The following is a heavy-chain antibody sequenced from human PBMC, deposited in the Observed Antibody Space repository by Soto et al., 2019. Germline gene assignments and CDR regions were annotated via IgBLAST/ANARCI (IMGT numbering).Heavy chain of an antibody. Sequence: GGSLRLSCAASGFTFSSYAMSWVRQAPGKGLEWVSAISGSGGSTYYADSVKGRFTISRDNSKNTLYLQMNSLRAEDTAVYYCAKDHRGPGYYDFWSGYYTGGMDVWGQGTTVTVSS. CDR1: GFTFSSYA. J-gene: IGHJ6*02. D-gene: IGHD3-3*01. CDR2: ISGSGGST. V-gene: IGHV3-23*01. CDR3: AKDHRGPGYYDFWSGYYTGGMDV.